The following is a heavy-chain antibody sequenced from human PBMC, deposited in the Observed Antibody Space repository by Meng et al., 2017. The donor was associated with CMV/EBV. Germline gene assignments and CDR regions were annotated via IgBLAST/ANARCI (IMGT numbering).Heavy chain of an antibody. V-gene: IGHV1-69*05. D-gene: IGHD6-13*01. Sequence: SGGTFRSDAISWVRQAPGQGLEWMGGIIPIFGTANYAQKFQGRVTITTDESTSTAYMELSSLRSEDTAVYYCARVRAAAGSQWLGFDYWGQGTLVTVSS. CDR1: GGTFRSDA. CDR3: ARVRAAAGSQWLGFDY. CDR2: IIPIFGTA. J-gene: IGHJ4*02.